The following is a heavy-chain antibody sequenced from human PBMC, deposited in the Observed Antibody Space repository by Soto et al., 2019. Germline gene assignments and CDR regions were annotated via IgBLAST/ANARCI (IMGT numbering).Heavy chain of an antibody. CDR2: IYPSDSDT. CDR3: ARQARYSSSWPD. D-gene: IGHD6-13*01. V-gene: IGHV5-51*01. CDR1: GYSFTSYW. Sequence: RGSLKISCKGSGYSFTSYWIGWVRQMPGKGLEWMGIIYPSDSDTRYSPSFQGQVTISADKSISTAHLQWSSLKASDTAMYYCARQARYSSSWPDWGQGTLVTVSS. J-gene: IGHJ4*02.